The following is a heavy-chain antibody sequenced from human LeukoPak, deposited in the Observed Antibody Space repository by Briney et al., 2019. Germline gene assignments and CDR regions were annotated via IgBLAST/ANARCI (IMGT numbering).Heavy chain of an antibody. CDR1: GGSISSSYY. D-gene: IGHD3-22*01. J-gene: IGHJ4*02. Sequence: NPSETLSLTCTVSGGSISSSYYWGWIRQPPGKGLEWIGSIYHSGSTYYNPSLKSRVTISVDTSRNHFSLKLSSVTAADTAVYYCARDQKSTYLYETSGYYYFDYWGQGTLVTVSS. V-gene: IGHV4-39*07. CDR2: IYHSGST. CDR3: ARDQKSTYLYETSGYYYFDY.